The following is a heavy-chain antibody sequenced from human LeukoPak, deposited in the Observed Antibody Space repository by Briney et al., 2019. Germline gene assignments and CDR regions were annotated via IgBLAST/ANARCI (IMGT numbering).Heavy chain of an antibody. J-gene: IGHJ4*02. CDR2: IYYSGST. Sequence: TSETLSLTCTVSGGSISSYYWSWIRQPPGKGLEWIGYIYYSGSTNYNPSLKSRVTISGDTSKNQFSLKLSSVTAAGTAVYFCARHLRTFNSGSYYSTFDYWGQGTLVTVSS. CDR3: ARHLRTFNSGSYYSTFDY. CDR1: GGSISSYY. V-gene: IGHV4-59*08. D-gene: IGHD1-26*01.